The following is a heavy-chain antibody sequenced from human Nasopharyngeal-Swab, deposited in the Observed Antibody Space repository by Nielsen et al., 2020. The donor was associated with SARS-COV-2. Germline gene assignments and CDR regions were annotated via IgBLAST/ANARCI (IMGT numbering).Heavy chain of an antibody. J-gene: IGHJ6*02. CDR3: TRGGIVGPPELGMDV. V-gene: IGHV3-73*01. CDR2: IRSKANSYAT. CDR1: GFTFSGSA. Sequence: GESLKISCAASGFTFSGSAMHWVRQASGKGLEWVGRIRSKANSYATAYAASVKGRFTISRDDSKNTAYLQMNSLKTEDTAVYYCTRGGIVGPPELGMDVWGQGTTVTASS. D-gene: IGHD1-26*01.